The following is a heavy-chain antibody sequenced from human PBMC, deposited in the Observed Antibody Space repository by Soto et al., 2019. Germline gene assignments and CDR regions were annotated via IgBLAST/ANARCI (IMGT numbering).Heavy chain of an antibody. J-gene: IGHJ2*01. CDR2: IGSSGAVQ. CDR3: AREAAWGNWYFDL. V-gene: IGHV3-30*03. CDR1: GFSFNTYS. D-gene: IGHD7-27*01. Sequence: QVQLVESGGGVVQPGMSLRLSCAASGFSFNTYSIHWVRQAPGQGLEWVAVIGSSGAVQFLADSVKGRFTMSRDNSKNLLYLQMNSLTIEDTAIYYCAREAAWGNWYFDLWGRGTLVTVSS.